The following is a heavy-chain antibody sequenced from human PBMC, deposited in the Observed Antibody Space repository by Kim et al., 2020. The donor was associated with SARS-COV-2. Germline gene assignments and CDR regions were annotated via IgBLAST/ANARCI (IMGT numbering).Heavy chain of an antibody. Sequence: KSRVTTSVDTSKNQFALKLSSVTAADTAVYYCARRGLGYCSGGSCYSGFDYWGQGTLVTVSS. CDR3: ARRGLGYCSGGSCYSGFDY. D-gene: IGHD2-15*01. J-gene: IGHJ4*02. V-gene: IGHV4-59*08.